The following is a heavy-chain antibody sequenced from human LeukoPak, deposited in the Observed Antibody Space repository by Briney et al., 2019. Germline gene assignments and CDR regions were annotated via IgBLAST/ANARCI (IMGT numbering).Heavy chain of an antibody. J-gene: IGHJ3*02. V-gene: IGHV3-23*01. CDR2: ISGSGGST. CDR3: ASKRKTGTTRGAFDI. CDR1: GFTFSSYA. D-gene: IGHD1-7*01. Sequence: PGGSLRLSCAASGFTFSSYAMSWVRQAPGKGLEWVSAISGSGGSTYYADSVKGRFTISRDNSKNTLYLQMNSLRAEDAAVYYCASKRKTGTTRGAFDIWGQGTMVTVSS.